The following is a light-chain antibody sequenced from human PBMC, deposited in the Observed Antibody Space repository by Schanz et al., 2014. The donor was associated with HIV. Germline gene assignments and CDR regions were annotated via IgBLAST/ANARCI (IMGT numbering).Light chain of an antibody. CDR2: GAS. J-gene: IGKJ4*01. V-gene: IGKV3-15*01. Sequence: EIVLTQSPGTLSLSPGERGTLSCRASQSVSSSLAWYQQKPGQAPRLLIYGASIRATDIPARFSGGGSGTEFTLTINSLQSEDFAVYYCQQYNKWPRVTFGGGTKVEIK. CDR3: QQYNKWPRVT. CDR1: QSVSSS.